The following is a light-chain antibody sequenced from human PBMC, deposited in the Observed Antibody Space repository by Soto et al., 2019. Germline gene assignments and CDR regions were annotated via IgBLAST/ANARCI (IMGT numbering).Light chain of an antibody. Sequence: QSALTQPASVSGSPGQSITISCTGTSSDVGGYKYVSLYQQHPGKAPKLMIYEVSNRPSGVSNRFSGSKSGNTASLTISGLQAEDEADYYCSSYTSSSTQVFGTGTKVTVL. CDR2: EVS. V-gene: IGLV2-14*01. CDR1: SSDVGGYKY. CDR3: SSYTSSSTQV. J-gene: IGLJ1*01.